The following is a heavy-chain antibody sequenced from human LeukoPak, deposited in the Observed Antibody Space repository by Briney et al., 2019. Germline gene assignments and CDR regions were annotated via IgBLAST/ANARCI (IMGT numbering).Heavy chain of an antibody. CDR1: GGSISSGDYY. V-gene: IGHV4-30-4*01. CDR2: IYYSGST. Sequence: PSQTLSLTCTVSGGSISSGDYYWSWIRQPPGKGLEWIGYIYYSGSTYYNPSLKSRVTISVDTSKYQFSLKLSSVTAADTAVYYCARSPLYCSGGSCPGADAFDIWGQGTMVTVSS. D-gene: IGHD2-15*01. CDR3: ARSPLYCSGGSCPGADAFDI. J-gene: IGHJ3*02.